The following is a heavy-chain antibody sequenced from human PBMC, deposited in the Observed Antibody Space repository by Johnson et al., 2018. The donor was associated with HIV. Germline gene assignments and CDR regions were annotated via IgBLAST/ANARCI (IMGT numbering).Heavy chain of an antibody. CDR2: ISYGGNKQ. J-gene: IGHJ3*02. Sequence: QVQLVESGGGVVQPGRSLRLSCAASGFTFSSYAMHWVRQPPGKGLEWVAVISYGGNKQYYVDSVEGRFTISRDNSKDTLYLQMNNLTIEDTAVYSCAKVAVATAAGGVALDIWGPGTMVTVS. CDR1: GFTFSSYA. CDR3: AKVAVATAAGGVALDI. D-gene: IGHD6-13*01. V-gene: IGHV3-30-3*01.